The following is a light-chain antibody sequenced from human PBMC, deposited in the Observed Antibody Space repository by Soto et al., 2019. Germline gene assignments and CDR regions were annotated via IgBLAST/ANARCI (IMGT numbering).Light chain of an antibody. Sequence: EILMTQAPASLSVSPGERATLSCRASQSVSSNLAWYQQKPGQAPRLLNYGASTRATGIPARFSGSGSGTEFTLTISSLQSEEFAVYYCQQYNNWPRTFGQGTKVDIK. CDR3: QQYNNWPRT. V-gene: IGKV3-15*01. CDR1: QSVSSN. CDR2: GAS. J-gene: IGKJ1*01.